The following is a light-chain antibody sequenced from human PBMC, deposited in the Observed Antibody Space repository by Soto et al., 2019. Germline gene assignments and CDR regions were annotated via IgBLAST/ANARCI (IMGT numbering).Light chain of an antibody. CDR2: EVS. V-gene: IGLV2-14*01. CDR1: SSDVGGYNY. Sequence: QSALTQPASVSGSPGQSITISCTGTSSDVGGYNYVSWHQQNPGKAPKLVIYEVSNRPSGVSNRFSGSKSGNTASLTISGLQAEDEADYYCSSYASSSTLVVFGGGTKLTVL. J-gene: IGLJ2*01. CDR3: SSYASSSTLVV.